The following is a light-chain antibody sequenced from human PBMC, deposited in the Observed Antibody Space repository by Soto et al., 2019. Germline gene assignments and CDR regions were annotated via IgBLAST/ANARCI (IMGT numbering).Light chain of an antibody. Sequence: EIVMTQSPATLSVSPGERATVSCRASQSVRSNLAWYQQKPGQAPRLLIYGASTRATGIPARFSGSGSGTEFTLTISSLQSEDFAVYYCQQSHNWPRTFGQGTKVDI. V-gene: IGKV3-15*01. CDR2: GAS. CDR3: QQSHNWPRT. CDR1: QSVRSN. J-gene: IGKJ1*01.